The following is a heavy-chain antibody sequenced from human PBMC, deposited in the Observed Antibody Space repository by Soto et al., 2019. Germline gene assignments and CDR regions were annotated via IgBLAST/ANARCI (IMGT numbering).Heavy chain of an antibody. J-gene: IGHJ4*02. Sequence: QLQLQESGPGLVKPSETLSLTCTVSGGSISRSNYYWGWIRQPPGKGLEWIGSIYYSGSTHYNPSLKSRVTISVDTSKNQFSLKLSSVTAADSAVYYCARPRTEWDSSGPAFGYWGQGTLVTVSS. D-gene: IGHD3-22*01. CDR1: GGSISRSNYY. CDR2: IYYSGST. CDR3: ARPRTEWDSSGPAFGY. V-gene: IGHV4-39*01.